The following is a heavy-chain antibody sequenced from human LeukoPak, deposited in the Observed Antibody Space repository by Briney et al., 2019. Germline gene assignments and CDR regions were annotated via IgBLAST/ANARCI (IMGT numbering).Heavy chain of an antibody. D-gene: IGHD3-9*01. V-gene: IGHV1-18*01. CDR1: GYTFTSYG. CDR3: ARYDILTGYYGMDV. CDR2: ISAYNGNT. J-gene: IGHJ6*02. Sequence: GASVKVSCKASGYTFTSYGISWVRQAPGQGLEWMGRISAYNGNTNYAQKLQGRVTMTTDTSTSTAYMELRSLRSDDTAVYYCARYDILTGYYGMDVWGQGTTVTVSS.